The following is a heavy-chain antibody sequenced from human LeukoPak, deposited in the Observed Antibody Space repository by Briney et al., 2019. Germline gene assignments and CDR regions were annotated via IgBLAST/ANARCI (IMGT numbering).Heavy chain of an antibody. CDR2: ISGSGGST. CDR3: AKWGIAARHFDY. D-gene: IGHD6-6*01. CDR1: GFTFSSYA. J-gene: IGHJ4*02. Sequence: GGSLRLSCAASGFTFSSYAMSWVRQAPGKGLDWVSAISGSGGSTYHADSVKGRFTISRDNSKNTLDLQMNSLRAEDTAVYYCAKWGIAARHFDYWGQGTLVTVSS. V-gene: IGHV3-23*01.